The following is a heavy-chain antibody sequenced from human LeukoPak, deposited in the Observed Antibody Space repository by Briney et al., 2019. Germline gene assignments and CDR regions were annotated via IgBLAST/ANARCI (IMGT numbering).Heavy chain of an antibody. J-gene: IGHJ3*02. V-gene: IGHV4-39*01. CDR2: IYYSGGT. CDR3: ARLRTTHDAFDI. D-gene: IGHD1-7*01. CDR1: GGSISSSSYY. Sequence: SETLSLTCTVSGGSISSSSYYWGWIRQPPGERLEWIGSIYYSGGTYYNPSLKSRVTISVDTSKNQFSLKLSSVTAADTAVYYCARLRTTHDAFDIWGQGTMVTVSS.